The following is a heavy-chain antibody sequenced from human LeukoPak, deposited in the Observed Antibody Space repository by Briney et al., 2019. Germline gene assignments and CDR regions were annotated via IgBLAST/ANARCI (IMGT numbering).Heavy chain of an antibody. Sequence: GGSLRLSCAGSGFTFSNYAMTWVRQAPGKGLEWVSSVSGSGRNTFYPDSVEGRFTISRDNAKNTLNLQMNSLRAEDTAVYFCARDGNAYNFDYWGQGVLVTVSS. V-gene: IGHV3-23*01. CDR3: ARDGNAYNFDY. D-gene: IGHD5-24*01. CDR1: GFTFSNYA. CDR2: VSGSGRNT. J-gene: IGHJ4*02.